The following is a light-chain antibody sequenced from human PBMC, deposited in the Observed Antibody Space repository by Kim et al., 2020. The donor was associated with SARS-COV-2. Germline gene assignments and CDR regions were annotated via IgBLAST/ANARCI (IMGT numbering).Light chain of an antibody. CDR2: DVS. J-gene: IGLJ1*01. Sequence: QSVTSSCTGTSSDVGAYNHVSWYQQHPGKAPKLMIYDVSERPSGVPDRFSGSKSGNTASLTISGLQADDEADYYCCSDADSSTSYVFGTGTKVTVL. V-gene: IGLV2-11*01. CDR1: SSDVGAYNH. CDR3: CSDADSSTSYV.